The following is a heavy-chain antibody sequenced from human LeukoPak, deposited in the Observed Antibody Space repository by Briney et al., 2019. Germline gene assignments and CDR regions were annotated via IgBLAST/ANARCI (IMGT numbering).Heavy chain of an antibody. CDR1: GFIFSAYA. D-gene: IGHD1-14*01. CDR3: ARSRGNRWTGLDY. V-gene: IGHV3-23*01. CDR2: ISGSRGSR. J-gene: IGHJ4*02. Sequence: SGGSLRLSCAASGFIFSAYAMSWGRQARGKGPEGGSGISGSRGSRYYADSVKGRFTISRDNSKNTLYLQITGLRAEDTAVYYCARSRGNRWTGLDYWGQGTLVTVSS.